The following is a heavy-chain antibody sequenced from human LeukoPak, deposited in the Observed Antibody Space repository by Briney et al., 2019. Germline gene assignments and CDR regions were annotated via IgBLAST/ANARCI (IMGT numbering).Heavy chain of an antibody. V-gene: IGHV3-74*01. Sequence: GGSLRLSRAASGFTFSKYWMLWVRQAPGKGLESVSRINTDGTVTTYADSVKGRFTVSRDNTDNTMFLQMNSVRDEDTAVYYCATKQWLAPPPDSWGQGTPVTVSS. CDR3: ATKQWLAPPPDS. CDR1: GFTFSKYW. CDR2: INTDGTVT. J-gene: IGHJ4*02. D-gene: IGHD6-19*01.